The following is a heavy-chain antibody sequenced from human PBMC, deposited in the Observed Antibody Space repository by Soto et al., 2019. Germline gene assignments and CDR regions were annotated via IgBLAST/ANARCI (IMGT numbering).Heavy chain of an antibody. D-gene: IGHD3-3*01. J-gene: IGHJ6*02. CDR1: GYTFTDYY. Sequence: ASVKVSCKASGYTFTDYYMHWVRQATGQGLEWMGWMNPNSGNTGYAQKFQGRVTMTRNTSISTAYMELSSLRSEDTAVYYCARGRFLEWLLSAYYYYGMDVWGQGTTVTVSS. CDR2: MNPNSGNT. CDR3: ARGRFLEWLLSAYYYYGMDV. V-gene: IGHV1-8*02.